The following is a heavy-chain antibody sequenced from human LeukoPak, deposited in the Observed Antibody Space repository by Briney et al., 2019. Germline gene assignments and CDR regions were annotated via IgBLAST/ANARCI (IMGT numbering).Heavy chain of an antibody. CDR1: GFTFSSYG. D-gene: IGHD6-13*01. V-gene: IGHV3-30*18. J-gene: IGHJ4*02. CDR3: AKDPNGIAAAGNY. CDR2: ISYDGSNK. Sequence: GGSLRLSCAASGFTFSSYGMHWVRQAPGKGLEWVAVISYDGSNKYYADSVEGRFTISRDNSKNTLYLQMNSLRAEDTAVYYCAKDPNGIAAAGNYWGQGTLVTVSS.